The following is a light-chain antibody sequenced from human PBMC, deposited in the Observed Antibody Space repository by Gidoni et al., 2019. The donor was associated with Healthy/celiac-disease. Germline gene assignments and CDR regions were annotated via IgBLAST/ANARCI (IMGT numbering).Light chain of an antibody. V-gene: IGKV3-15*01. J-gene: IGKJ4*01. CDR3: QQYNNWPPFT. Sequence: EIVMTQSPATLSVPPGERATLSCRASQRVSSNLAWYQQKPGQAPRLLIYGASTRATGIPARFSGSGSGTEFTLTISSRQSEDFAVYYCQQYNNWPPFTFXGXTKVEIK. CDR1: QRVSSN. CDR2: GAS.